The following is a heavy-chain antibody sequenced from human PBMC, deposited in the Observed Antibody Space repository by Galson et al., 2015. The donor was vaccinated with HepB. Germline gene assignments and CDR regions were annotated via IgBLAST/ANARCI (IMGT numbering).Heavy chain of an antibody. CDR1: GGTFSNYA. Sequence: SVKVSCKASGGTFSNYAITWVRQTPGQGLEWMGGIIPIFGRANYAQKFQARVTITADESTKTAYMELRSLRSEDTAVYYCASQSGESNIVVVPAALPGDYYGMDVWGQGTTVTVSS. CDR3: ASQSGESNIVVVPAALPGDYYGMDV. J-gene: IGHJ6*02. D-gene: IGHD2-2*01. V-gene: IGHV1-69*13. CDR2: IIPIFGRA.